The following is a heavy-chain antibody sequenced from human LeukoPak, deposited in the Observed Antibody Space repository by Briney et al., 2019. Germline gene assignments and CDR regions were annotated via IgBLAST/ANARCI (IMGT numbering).Heavy chain of an antibody. Sequence: GGSLRLSCAASGFTFSSYAMSWVRQAPGKGLEWVSYISSSGSTIYYADSVKGRFTISRDNAKNSLYLQMNSLRAEDTAVYYCASMIGTGGYFQHWGQGTLVTVSS. CDR1: GFTFSSYA. CDR2: ISSSGSTI. J-gene: IGHJ1*01. CDR3: ASMIGTGGYFQH. D-gene: IGHD3-10*02. V-gene: IGHV3-48*03.